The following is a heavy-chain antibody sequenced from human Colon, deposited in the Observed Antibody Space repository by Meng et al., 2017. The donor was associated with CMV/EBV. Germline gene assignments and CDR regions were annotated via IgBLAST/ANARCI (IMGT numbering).Heavy chain of an antibody. V-gene: IGHV4-59*01. CDR2: IYYSGST. J-gene: IGHJ4*02. Sequence: SETLSLTCTVSGGSISSYYWSWIRQPQGKGLEWIGYIYYSGSTNYNPSLKSRVTISVDTSKNQFSLKLSSVTAADTAVYYCAGLYSYGPLIGYFDYWGQGTLVTVSS. D-gene: IGHD5-18*01. CDR3: AGLYSYGPLIGYFDY. CDR1: GGSISSYY.